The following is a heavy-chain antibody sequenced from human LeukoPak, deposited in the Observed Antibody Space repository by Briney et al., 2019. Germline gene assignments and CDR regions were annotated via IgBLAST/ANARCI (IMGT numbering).Heavy chain of an antibody. CDR2: ISGSGGGT. D-gene: IGHD3-22*01. Sequence: PGGSLRLSCAASGFTFSSYAMSWVRQAPGKGLEWVSAISGSGGGTYYADSVKGRFTISRDNSKNTLYLQMNSLRAEDTAVYYCAKRPGYDSSGYRDYWGQGTLVTVSS. V-gene: IGHV3-23*01. CDR1: GFTFSSYA. J-gene: IGHJ4*02. CDR3: AKRPGYDSSGYRDY.